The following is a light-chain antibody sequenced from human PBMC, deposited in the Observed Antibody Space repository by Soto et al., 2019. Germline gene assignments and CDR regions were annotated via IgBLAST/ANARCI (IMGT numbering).Light chain of an antibody. CDR1: SSDVGGYNY. CDR3: CSYAGSYTGV. V-gene: IGLV2-11*01. CDR2: DVS. J-gene: IGLJ2*01. Sequence: QSVLTQPRSVSGSPGQSVTISCNATSSDVGGYNYVSWYQQHPGKAPKLMIYDVSKRPSGVPDRFSGSKSGNTASLTISGLQAEDEADYYCCSYAGSYTGVFGGGTQLTVL.